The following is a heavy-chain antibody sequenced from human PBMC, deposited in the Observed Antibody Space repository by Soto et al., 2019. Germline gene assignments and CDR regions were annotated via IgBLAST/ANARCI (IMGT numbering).Heavy chain of an antibody. D-gene: IGHD3-3*01. CDR1: GGSFSGYY. Sequence: SETLSLTCAVYGGSFSGYYWNWIRQPPGKGLEWIGEIDHSGYTNYSPSLKSRVTISVDTSKNQFSLRLTSVTAADTAVYYCARVRAWFDPWGQGTLLTVSS. J-gene: IGHJ5*02. CDR3: ARVRAWFDP. V-gene: IGHV4-34*01. CDR2: IDHSGYT.